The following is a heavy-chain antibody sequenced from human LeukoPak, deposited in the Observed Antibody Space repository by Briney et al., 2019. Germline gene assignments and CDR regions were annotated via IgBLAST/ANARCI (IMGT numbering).Heavy chain of an antibody. D-gene: IGHD6-19*01. CDR3: ARDPSSGWYFDL. J-gene: IGHJ2*01. Sequence: GGSLRLSCAASGFTFSSYWMHWVRQAPGKGLVWVSRINSDGSSTSYADSVKGRFTISRDNAKNSLYLQMNSLRAEDTAVYYCARDPSSGWYFDLWGRGTLVTVSS. CDR1: GFTFSSYW. V-gene: IGHV3-74*01. CDR2: INSDGSST.